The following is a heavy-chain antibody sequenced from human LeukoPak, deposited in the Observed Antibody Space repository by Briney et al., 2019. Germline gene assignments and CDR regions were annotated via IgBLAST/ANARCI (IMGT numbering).Heavy chain of an antibody. D-gene: IGHD3-10*01. CDR2: IYYSGST. J-gene: IGHJ3*02. CDR1: GGSISSSSYY. V-gene: IGHV4-61*01. CDR3: ARESHDYYGSGSYAFDI. Sequence: PSETLSLTCTVSGGSISSSSYYWSWIRQPPGKGLEWIGYIYYSGSTNYNPSLKSRVTISVDTSKNQFSLKLSSVTAADTAVYYCARESHDYYGSGSYAFDIWGQGTMVTVSS.